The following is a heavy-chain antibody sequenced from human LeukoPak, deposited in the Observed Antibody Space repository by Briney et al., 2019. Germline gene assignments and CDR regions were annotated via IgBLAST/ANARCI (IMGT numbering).Heavy chain of an antibody. D-gene: IGHD6-13*01. V-gene: IGHV4-4*07. J-gene: IGHJ6*03. Sequence: SETLSLTCTVSGGSISSYYWSWIRQPAGKGLEWIGRIFPRGSTNYNPSLKSRVTMSVDTSKNQFSLKLSSVTAADTAVYYCARVYTGSSWDYYYYMDVWGKGTTVTVSS. CDR3: ARVYTGSSWDYYYYMDV. CDR2: IFPRGST. CDR1: GGSISSYY.